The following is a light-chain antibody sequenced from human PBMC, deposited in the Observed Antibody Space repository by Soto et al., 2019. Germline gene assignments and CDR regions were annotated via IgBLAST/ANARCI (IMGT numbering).Light chain of an antibody. CDR1: QSVSSIY. CDR3: QKYGSSPGT. CDR2: GAS. Sequence: EIVFTQTPGTLSLSPGERATLSCRASQSVSSIYLAWYQRKPGQAPRLLIYGASSRATGIPDRFSGSGSGTDFTLTISRLEPEDFAVYYCQKYGSSPGTFGQGTKVEIK. V-gene: IGKV3-20*01. J-gene: IGKJ1*01.